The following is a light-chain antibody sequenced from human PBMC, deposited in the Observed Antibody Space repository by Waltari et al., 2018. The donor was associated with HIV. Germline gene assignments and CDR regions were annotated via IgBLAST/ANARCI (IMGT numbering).Light chain of an antibody. V-gene: IGKV4-1*01. Sequence: DIVMTQSPDSLAVSLGERATINCKSSQTVFYTSNNKNYLAWYQQKPGQPPKLLIYWASMRDYGVPDRFSGSGSGTDFTLTISRLQTEDVAVYYCQQYFTTPLTFGGGTKVEIK. CDR2: WAS. CDR3: QQYFTTPLT. J-gene: IGKJ4*01. CDR1: QTVFYTSNNKNY.